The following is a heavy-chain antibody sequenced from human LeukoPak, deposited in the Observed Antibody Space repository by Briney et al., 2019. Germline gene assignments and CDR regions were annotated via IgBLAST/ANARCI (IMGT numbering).Heavy chain of an antibody. D-gene: IGHD5-24*01. CDR1: GGSISSGDYY. CDR3: ARDPGYRRFDY. J-gene: IGHJ4*02. Sequence: SETLSLTCTVSGGSISSGDYYWSWIRQPPGKGLEWIGYIYYSGSTNYNPSLKSRVTISLDTSKNQFSLKLSSVTAADTAVYYCARDPGYRRFDYWGQGTLVTVSS. CDR2: IYYSGST. V-gene: IGHV4-61*08.